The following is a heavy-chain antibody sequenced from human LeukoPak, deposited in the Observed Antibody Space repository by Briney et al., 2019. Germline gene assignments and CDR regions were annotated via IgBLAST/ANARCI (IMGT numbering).Heavy chain of an antibody. CDR2: IGKTSRDM. CDR3: VRGDNRDY. D-gene: IGHD1-14*01. V-gene: IGHV3-21*01. Sequence: GGSLRLSCAASGFSFSTSTMNWVRQAPGKGLEWVSSIGKTSRDMYYADSVRGRFTISRDNAKNSLFLLMNSLRVEDTSVYYCVRGDNRDYWGQGTLVTVSS. J-gene: IGHJ4*02. CDR1: GFSFSTST.